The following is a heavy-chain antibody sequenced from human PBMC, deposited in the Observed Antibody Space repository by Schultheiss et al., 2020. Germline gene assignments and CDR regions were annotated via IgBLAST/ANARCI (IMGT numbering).Heavy chain of an antibody. CDR2: ISYDGSDE. D-gene: IGHD5/OR15-5a*01. CDR3: AKSVSERDY. Sequence: GGSLRLSCAASGYAFTSHGMHWVRQAPGKGLEWVAFISYDGSDEYHADSVKGRFTISRDNSQDTLYLQMNSLRVEDTAVYYCAKSVSERDYWGQGTLVTVSS. V-gene: IGHV3-30*18. J-gene: IGHJ4*02. CDR1: GYAFTSHG.